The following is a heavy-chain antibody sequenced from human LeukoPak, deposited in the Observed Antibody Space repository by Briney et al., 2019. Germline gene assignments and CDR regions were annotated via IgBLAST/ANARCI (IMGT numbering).Heavy chain of an antibody. V-gene: IGHV4-59*08. CDR2: IYYSGST. D-gene: IGHD2-21*02. CDR1: GGSISSYY. Sequence: PSETLSLTCTVSGGSISSYYWSWIRQPPGKGLEWMGYIYYSGSTHYNQPLKSRVTISVDTYKNQFPLKLSSVTAADTGGYYCARHNCGGDRYSWYFDLWGRGTLVTVSS. CDR3: ARHNCGGDRYSWYFDL. J-gene: IGHJ2*01.